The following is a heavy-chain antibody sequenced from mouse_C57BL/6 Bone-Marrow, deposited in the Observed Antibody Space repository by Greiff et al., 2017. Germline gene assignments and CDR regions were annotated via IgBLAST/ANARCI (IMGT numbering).Heavy chain of an antibody. CDR1: GYTFTSYW. Sequence: QVQLQQPGAELVRPGTSVKLSCKASGYTFTSYWMHWVKQRPGQGLEWIGVIDPSDSYTNYNQKFKGKATLTVDTSSSTAYMQLSSLTSEASAVYYCASDITTVVAPFDYWGQGTTLTVSA. J-gene: IGHJ2*01. D-gene: IGHD1-1*01. V-gene: IGHV1-59*01. CDR2: IDPSDSYT. CDR3: ASDITTVVAPFDY.